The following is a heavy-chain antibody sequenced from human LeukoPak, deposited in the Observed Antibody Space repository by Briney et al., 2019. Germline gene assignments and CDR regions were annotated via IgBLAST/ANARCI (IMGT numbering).Heavy chain of an antibody. CDR3: AREYGSGSYYPFDAFDI. J-gene: IGHJ3*02. D-gene: IGHD3-10*01. CDR2: ISFDGSNK. CDR1: GFTFSNYA. V-gene: IGHV3-30-3*01. Sequence: GGSLRLSCAASGFTFSNYAMHWVRQAPGKGLEWVAVISFDGSNKDHADSVKGRFTISRDNSKNTLYLQMNSLRAEDTAVYYCAREYGSGSYYPFDAFDIWGQGTMVTVSS.